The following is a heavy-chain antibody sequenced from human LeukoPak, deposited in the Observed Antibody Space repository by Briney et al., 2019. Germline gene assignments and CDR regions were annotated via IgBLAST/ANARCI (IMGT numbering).Heavy chain of an antibody. CDR2: ISWNSGSI. J-gene: IGHJ2*01. Sequence: GGSLRLSCAASGFTFDDYAMHWVRQAPGKGLEWVSGISWNSGSIGYADSVKGRFTISRDNAKNSLYLQMNSLRAEDTALYYCAKEAPRDTVTTYWYFDLWGRGTLVTVFS. V-gene: IGHV3-9*01. CDR3: AKEAPRDTVTTYWYFDL. CDR1: GFTFDDYA. D-gene: IGHD4-17*01.